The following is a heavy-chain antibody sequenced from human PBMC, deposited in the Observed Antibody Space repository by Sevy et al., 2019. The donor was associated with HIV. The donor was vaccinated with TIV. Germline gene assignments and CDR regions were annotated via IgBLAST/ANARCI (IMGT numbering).Heavy chain of an antibody. V-gene: IGHV3-48*01. CDR1: GFTFSNFI. Sequence: GSLRLSCAASGFTFSNFIMSWVRQAPGKGLEWVSYVRGRTGTIYYADSVVGRFTISRDNVENSLSLQMSSLRVEDTAVYYCARTTITTHFDYWGQGALVTVSS. CDR3: ARTTITTHFDY. D-gene: IGHD4-4*01. J-gene: IGHJ4*02. CDR2: VRGRTGTI.